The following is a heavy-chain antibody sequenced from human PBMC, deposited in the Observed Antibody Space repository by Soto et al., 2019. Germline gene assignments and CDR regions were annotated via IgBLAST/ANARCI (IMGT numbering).Heavy chain of an antibody. Sequence: EVQLVESGGGLVQPGGSLRLSCAASGFTFSSYAMHWVRQAPGKGLEYVSAISSNGGSTYYANSVKGRFTISRDNSKNTLYLQMGSLRAEDMAVYDCASAKTGAYFDYWGQGTLVTVSS. J-gene: IGHJ4*02. CDR1: GFTFSSYA. V-gene: IGHV3-64*01. D-gene: IGHD3-10*01. CDR2: ISSNGGST. CDR3: ASAKTGAYFDY.